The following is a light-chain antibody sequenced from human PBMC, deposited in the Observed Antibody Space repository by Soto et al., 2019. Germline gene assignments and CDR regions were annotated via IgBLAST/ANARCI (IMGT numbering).Light chain of an antibody. CDR3: HHYVTTPGP. CDR1: QSVCSRC. Sequence: EIVLTQSPGTLSLSPGERVTLSCRASQSVCSRCLAWYQQKPGQSPRLLIYGASSRATGIPDRFSGSGSGTHFTLTISRLEPEDFPVYYCHHYVTTPGPFRQGTNVVI. J-gene: IGKJ1*01. V-gene: IGKV3-20*01. CDR2: GAS.